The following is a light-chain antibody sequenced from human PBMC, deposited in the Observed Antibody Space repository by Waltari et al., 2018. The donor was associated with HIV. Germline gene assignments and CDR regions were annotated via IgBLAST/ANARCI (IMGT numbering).Light chain of an antibody. CDR3: GTWDSSLNTPV. CDR1: TSNIAPNF. CDR2: DNN. Sequence: QPVLPQPPSVSAAPGRSVTITFSGSTSNIAPNFVLWYQQIPGTAPKLPIYDNNKRPSGIPERFSGSKSATSATLGITGLQTGDEAEYFCGTWDSSLNTPVFGGGSRLTVL. J-gene: IGLJ2*01. V-gene: IGLV1-51*01.